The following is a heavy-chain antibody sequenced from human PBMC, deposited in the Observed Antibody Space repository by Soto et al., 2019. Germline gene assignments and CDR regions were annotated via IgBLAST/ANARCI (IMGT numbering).Heavy chain of an antibody. CDR2: IYYSGST. D-gene: IGHD3-10*01. J-gene: IGHJ6*02. CDR3: ARARMVRGIIYYYGMDV. Sequence: QVQLQESGPGLVKSSQTLSLTCTVSGGSISSDGNYWSWIRQHPGKGLEWIGYIYYSGSTYYNPSLKSRVTISVDTSKNQFSLKLNSVTAADPAVYYCARARMVRGIIYYYGMDVWGQGTTVTVSS. V-gene: IGHV4-31*03. CDR1: GGSISSDGNY.